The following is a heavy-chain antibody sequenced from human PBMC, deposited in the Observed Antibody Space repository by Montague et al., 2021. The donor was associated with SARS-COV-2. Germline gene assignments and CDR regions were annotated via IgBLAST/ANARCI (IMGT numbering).Heavy chain of an antibody. CDR3: ARSPRGSGTGWLDY. D-gene: IGHD3/OR15-3a*01. V-gene: IGHV3-7*01. CDR2: INQDETAK. CDR1: GFTPGDYQ. J-gene: IGHJ4*02. Sequence: SLRLSCAASGFTPGDYQMTRVRQAPGKGLQWVANINQDETAKTYVDSVKGRFTISRDNAKNSLILQMNSLKDEDMAVYYCARSPRGSGTGWLDYWGQGTLVTVSS.